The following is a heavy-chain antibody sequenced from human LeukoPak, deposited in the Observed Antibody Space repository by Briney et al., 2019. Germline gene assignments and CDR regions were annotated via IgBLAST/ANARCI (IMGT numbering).Heavy chain of an antibody. CDR1: GFIFSDYD. V-gene: IGHV3-30*03. CDR2: VSKHGRVD. J-gene: IGHJ4*02. D-gene: IGHD6-19*01. Sequence: GGSLRLSCAASGFIFSDYDMHWVRQAPGKGLEWLAYVSKHGRVDYYADSVKGRFTASRDNSRSTAYLQMNSLTPADSAVYYCARDLMWLVDYWGQGTLVTVSA. CDR3: ARDLMWLVDY.